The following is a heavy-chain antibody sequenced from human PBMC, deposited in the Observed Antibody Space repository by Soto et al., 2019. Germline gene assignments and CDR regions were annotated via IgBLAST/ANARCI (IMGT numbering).Heavy chain of an antibody. CDR1: GFTFSRYG. CDR3: ARDQECGGDCYSLNDY. J-gene: IGHJ4*02. D-gene: IGHD2-21*01. CDR2: IWYDGSKK. V-gene: IGHV3-33*01. Sequence: QVQLAESGGGVAQAGRSLRLSCAASGFTFSRYGMHWVRQAPGKGLEWVAVIWYDGSKKYYADSVKGRFTISRDNSKNTLYLQMNSLRADDTAVYYCARDQECGGDCYSLNDYWGPGTLVTVSS.